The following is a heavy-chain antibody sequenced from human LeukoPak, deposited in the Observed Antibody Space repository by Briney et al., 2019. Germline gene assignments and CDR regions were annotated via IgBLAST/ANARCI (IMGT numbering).Heavy chain of an antibody. Sequence: PGGSLRLSCAASGFTVSNNYMSWVRQAPEKGLEWVSLIRGDDSTHYTDSVKGRFTISRDSSKNTLYLQMNSLRAEDTAVYFCAREAGYSTTWYAYYFDYWGQGALVTVSS. D-gene: IGHD6-13*01. CDR3: AREAGYSTTWYAYYFDY. V-gene: IGHV3-53*01. CDR2: IRGDDST. J-gene: IGHJ4*02. CDR1: GFTVSNNY.